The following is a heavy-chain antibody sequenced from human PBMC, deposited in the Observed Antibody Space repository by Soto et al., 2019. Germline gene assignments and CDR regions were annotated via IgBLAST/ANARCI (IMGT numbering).Heavy chain of an antibody. Sequence: PSETLSLTCAVYGGSFSGYYWSWIRQPPGKGLEWIGEINHSGSTNYNPSLKSRVTISVDTSKNTLYLQMGSLRAEDMAVYYCARGKQQPLANWFDPWGQGTLVTVSS. V-gene: IGHV4-34*01. J-gene: IGHJ5*02. CDR1: GGSFSGYY. D-gene: IGHD6-13*01. CDR2: INHSGST. CDR3: ARGKQQPLANWFDP.